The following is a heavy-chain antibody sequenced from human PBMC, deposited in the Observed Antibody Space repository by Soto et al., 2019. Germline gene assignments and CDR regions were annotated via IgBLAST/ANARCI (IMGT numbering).Heavy chain of an antibody. V-gene: IGHV3-23*01. J-gene: IGHJ4*02. CDR2: ISGSDGST. CDR3: AKSIAARPWYFDF. CDR1: GFAFSSYA. D-gene: IGHD6-6*01. Sequence: PWGSLRLSCVTSGFAFSSYAMGWVRQAPGKGLEWVSAISGSDGSTYYADSVTGRFTISRDNSKNTLYLQMNGLRAEDTAVYYCAKSIAARPWYFDFWGQGTLVTVSS.